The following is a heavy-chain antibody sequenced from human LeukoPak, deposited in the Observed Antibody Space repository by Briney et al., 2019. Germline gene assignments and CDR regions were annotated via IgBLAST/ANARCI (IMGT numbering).Heavy chain of an antibody. D-gene: IGHD6-19*01. CDR3: AKFRFSSGWLFDC. CDR2: ISGSGDSI. J-gene: IGHJ4*02. CDR1: GFTFSTYA. V-gene: IGHV3-23*01. Sequence: PGGSLRLSCAASGFTFSTYAMIWVRQAPGKGLEWVSAISGSGDSIYYVDSVKGRFTISRDNSKNTLYLQVNSLRAEDTAVYYCAKFRFSSGWLFDCWGQGTLVTVSS.